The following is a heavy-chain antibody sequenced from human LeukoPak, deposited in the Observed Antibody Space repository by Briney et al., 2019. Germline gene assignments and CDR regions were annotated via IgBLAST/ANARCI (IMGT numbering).Heavy chain of an antibody. D-gene: IGHD3-10*01. Sequence: GESLKISCKGSGYSFTSYWIGWVRQMPGKGLEWMGIIYPGDSDTRYSPSFQGQFTVSADKSISTAYLQWSSLKASDTAMYYCAKTYYYGSGSPNYFDYWGQGTLVTVSS. CDR1: GYSFTSYW. CDR2: IYPGDSDT. J-gene: IGHJ4*02. V-gene: IGHV5-51*01. CDR3: AKTYYYGSGSPNYFDY.